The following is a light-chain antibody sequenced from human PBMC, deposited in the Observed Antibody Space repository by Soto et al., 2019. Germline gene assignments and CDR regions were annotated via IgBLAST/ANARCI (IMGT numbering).Light chain of an antibody. Sequence: DIQMTQFPSTLSAAVGDRVTITCRASQSINSWVAWYQQKPGKAPKLLIYKASSLESGVPSRFSGSGSGTEFTLTINYLLPDDFATYYCQQYNSYSRTFGQGTKVEIK. CDR2: KAS. CDR3: QQYNSYSRT. CDR1: QSINSW. V-gene: IGKV1-5*03. J-gene: IGKJ1*01.